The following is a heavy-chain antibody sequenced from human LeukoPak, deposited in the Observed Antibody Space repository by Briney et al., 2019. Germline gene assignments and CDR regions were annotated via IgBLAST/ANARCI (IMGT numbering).Heavy chain of an antibody. CDR3: ARSGYSYGYYGSYYFDY. CDR2: IYYSGGT. Sequence: SETLSLTCTVSGGSISSYYWSWIRQPPGKGLEWIGYIYYSGGTNYNPSLKSRVTISVDTSKNQFSLKLSSVTAADTAVYYCARSGYSYGYYGSYYFDYWGQGTLVTVSS. V-gene: IGHV4-59*01. J-gene: IGHJ4*02. D-gene: IGHD5-18*01. CDR1: GGSISSYY.